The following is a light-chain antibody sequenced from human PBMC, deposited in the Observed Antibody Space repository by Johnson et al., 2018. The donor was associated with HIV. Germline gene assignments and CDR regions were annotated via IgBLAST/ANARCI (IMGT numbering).Light chain of an antibody. J-gene: IGLJ1*01. CDR2: DNN. Sequence: QSVLTQPPSVSAAPGQKVTISCSGSSSNIGNNYVSWYQQVPGTAPKLLIYDNNKRPSGIPDRFSGSKSATSATLAITGLQTGDEADYYCGAWDSSLSASYVFGTGTKVTVL. CDR3: GAWDSSLSASYV. V-gene: IGLV1-51*01. CDR1: SSNIGNNY.